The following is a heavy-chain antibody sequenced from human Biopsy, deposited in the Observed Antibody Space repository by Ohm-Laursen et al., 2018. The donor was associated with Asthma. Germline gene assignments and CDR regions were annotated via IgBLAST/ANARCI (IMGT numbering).Heavy chain of an antibody. CDR2: ISFDGSNE. Sequence: SLRLSCTASGFSFGSFGMHWVRQVPGKGPEWVAVISFDGSNEDYADSVKGRFTISRDNSKNTLFLEMNSLRPEDTAVYYCARGDSSNWSHYYFDYWGQGTLVTVSS. D-gene: IGHD3-22*01. CDR1: GFSFGSFG. CDR3: ARGDSSNWSHYYFDY. J-gene: IGHJ4*02. V-gene: IGHV3-30*03.